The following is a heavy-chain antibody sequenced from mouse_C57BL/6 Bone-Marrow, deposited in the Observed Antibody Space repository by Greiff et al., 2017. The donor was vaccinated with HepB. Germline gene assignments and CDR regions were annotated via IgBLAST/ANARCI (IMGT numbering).Heavy chain of an antibody. D-gene: IGHD1-1*01. CDR2: INPGSGGT. Sequence: QVQLQQSGAELVRPGTSVKVSCKASGYAFTNYLIEWVKQRPGQGLEWIGVINPGSGGTNYNEKFKGKATLTADKSSSTAYMQLSSLTSEDSAVYFCAREYGSSYYFDYWGQGTTLTVSS. V-gene: IGHV1-54*01. J-gene: IGHJ2*01. CDR3: AREYGSSYYFDY. CDR1: GYAFTNYL.